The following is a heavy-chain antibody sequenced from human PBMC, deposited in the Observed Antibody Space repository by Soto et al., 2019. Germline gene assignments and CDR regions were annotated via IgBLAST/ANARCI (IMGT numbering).Heavy chain of an antibody. Sequence: QVQLVESGGGVVQPGRSLRLSCAASGFTFNNYGMHWARQAPGKGLEWVAALSNDGSDKYYADSVKGRLTISRDNSKNTVFLQMSSLRAEETAVYYCAKDQARAASHGIDWGQGTMVTVSS. CDR3: AKDQARAASHGID. D-gene: IGHD6-13*01. V-gene: IGHV3-30*18. CDR2: LSNDGSDK. J-gene: IGHJ3*01. CDR1: GFTFNNYG.